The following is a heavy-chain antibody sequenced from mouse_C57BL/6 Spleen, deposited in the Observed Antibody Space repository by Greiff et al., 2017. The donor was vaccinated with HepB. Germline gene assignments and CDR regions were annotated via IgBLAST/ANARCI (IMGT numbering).Heavy chain of an antibody. CDR3: ARSETRTFLRHYAMDY. CDR2: IDPNSGGT. J-gene: IGHJ4*01. Sequence: QVQLQQPGAELVKPGASVKLSCKASGYTFTSYWMHWVKQRPGRGLEWIGRIDPNSGGTKYNEKFKSKATLTVDKPSSTAYMQLSSLTSEDSAVYYCARSETRTFLRHYAMDYWGQGISVTVSS. V-gene: IGHV1-72*01. D-gene: IGHD3-2*02. CDR1: GYTFTSYW.